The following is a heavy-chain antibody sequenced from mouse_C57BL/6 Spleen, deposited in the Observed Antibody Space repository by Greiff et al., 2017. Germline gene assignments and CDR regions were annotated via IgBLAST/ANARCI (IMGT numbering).Heavy chain of an antibody. V-gene: IGHV1-59*01. CDR1: GYTFTSYW. Sequence: QVQLQQPGAELVRPGTSVTLSCKASGYTFTSYWMHWVKQRPGQGLEWIGVIDPSDSYTNYNQKFKGKATLTVDTSSSTAYMQLSSLTSEDSAVYYCAREYSNFLYYFDYWGQGTTLTVSS. J-gene: IGHJ2*01. D-gene: IGHD2-5*01. CDR3: AREYSNFLYYFDY. CDR2: IDPSDSYT.